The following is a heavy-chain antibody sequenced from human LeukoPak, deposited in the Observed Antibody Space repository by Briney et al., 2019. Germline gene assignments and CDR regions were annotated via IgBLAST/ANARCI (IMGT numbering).Heavy chain of an antibody. V-gene: IGHV4-59*01. CDR2: IYYSGST. CDR3: ASGAFPFDP. CDR1: GGSISSYY. J-gene: IGHJ5*02. D-gene: IGHD1-26*01. Sequence: KPSETLSLTCTVSGGSISSYYWSWIRQPPGKGLEWIGYIYYSGSTYYNSSLKSRITISVDTSKNHFSLKLSSVTAADTAMYYWASGAFPFDPWGQGTLVTVSS.